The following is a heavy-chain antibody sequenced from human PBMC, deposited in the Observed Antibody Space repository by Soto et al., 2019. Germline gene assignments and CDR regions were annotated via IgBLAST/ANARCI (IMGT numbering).Heavy chain of an antibody. CDR3: AADSRVFARYEGDYYGMDV. V-gene: IGHV1-24*01. J-gene: IGHJ6*02. D-gene: IGHD5-12*01. CDR2: FDPEDGET. Sequence: ASVKVSCKVSGYTLTELSMHWVRQAPGKGLEWMGGFDPEDGETIYAQKFQGRVTMTEDTSTDTAYMELSSLRSEDTAVYYCAADSRVFARYEGDYYGMDVWGQGTTVTVSS. CDR1: GYTLTELS.